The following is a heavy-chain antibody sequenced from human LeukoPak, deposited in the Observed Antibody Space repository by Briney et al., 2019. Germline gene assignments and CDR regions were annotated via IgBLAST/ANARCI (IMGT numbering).Heavy chain of an antibody. J-gene: IGHJ4*02. V-gene: IGHV1-18*01. CDR2: ISAYNGNT. CDR1: GYTLTRYG. Sequence: ASVKVSCKASGYTLTRYGVRWGRQAPGRGLEWMGWISAYNGNTNYAQTLQGRVTMTTDTSTSTAYMELRNLRSDDTAVYYCARDGAVAGLDYWGQGTLVTVSS. D-gene: IGHD6-19*01. CDR3: ARDGAVAGLDY.